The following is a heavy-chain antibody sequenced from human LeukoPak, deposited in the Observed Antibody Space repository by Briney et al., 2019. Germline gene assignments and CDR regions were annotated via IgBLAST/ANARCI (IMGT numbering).Heavy chain of an antibody. Sequence: GGSLRLSCAASGFTFSSYAMSWVRQAPGKGLEWVSAISGSGGSTYYADSVKGRFTISRDNSKNTLYLQMNSLRAEDTAVYYCAKSTVPDIVVVVAAPPDYWGQGTLVTVSS. D-gene: IGHD2-15*01. CDR2: ISGSGGST. J-gene: IGHJ4*02. V-gene: IGHV3-23*01. CDR1: GFTFSSYA. CDR3: AKSTVPDIVVVVAAPPDY.